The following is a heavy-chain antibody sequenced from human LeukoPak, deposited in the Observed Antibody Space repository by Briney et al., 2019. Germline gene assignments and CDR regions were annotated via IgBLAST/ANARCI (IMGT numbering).Heavy chain of an antibody. V-gene: IGHV3-23*01. Sequence: PGGSLRLSCAASGFTFSNYAMAWVRQAPGKGLEWVSAITGSGGSTYYTDSVKGRFTISRDNSKNTLYLQMTSLRAEDTAVYYCAKGSRGYYPYYFDYWGQGTLVTVSS. CDR2: ITGSGGST. D-gene: IGHD2/OR15-2a*01. J-gene: IGHJ4*02. CDR3: AKGSRGYYPYYFDY. CDR1: GFTFSNYA.